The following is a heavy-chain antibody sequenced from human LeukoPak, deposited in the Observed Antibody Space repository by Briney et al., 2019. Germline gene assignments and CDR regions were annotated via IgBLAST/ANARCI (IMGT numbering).Heavy chain of an antibody. Sequence: ASVKVSCKASGYTFTAYFMHWLRQAPGQGLAWMGRINPNSGGTNYAQKFQGRVTMTRDTSITTAYMDLSRLTYDDTAVYYCARGGTEASSGDYWGQGTLVTVSS. CDR3: ARGGTEASSGDY. D-gene: IGHD3-10*01. CDR2: INPNSGGT. V-gene: IGHV1-2*06. CDR1: GYTFTAYF. J-gene: IGHJ4*02.